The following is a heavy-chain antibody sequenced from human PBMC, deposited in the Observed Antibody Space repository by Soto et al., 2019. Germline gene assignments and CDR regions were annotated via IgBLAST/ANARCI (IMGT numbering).Heavy chain of an antibody. CDR1: CSPFTGYD. CDR2: MNPNSGNT. D-gene: IGHD6-6*01. V-gene: IGHV1-8*01. J-gene: IGHJ6*04. CDR3: ARGRGLFVKSGYYSSSMDV. Sequence: ASSVKVSCTSPCSPFTGYDIHWRRQATGHGPEWMGWMNPNSGNTGYAQKFQGRVTMTRNTSISTAYMELSSLRSEDTAVYYCARGRGLFVKSGYYSSSMDVRG.